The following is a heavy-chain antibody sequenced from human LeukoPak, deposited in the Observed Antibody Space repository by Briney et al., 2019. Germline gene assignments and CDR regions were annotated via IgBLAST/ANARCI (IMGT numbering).Heavy chain of an antibody. J-gene: IGHJ4*02. D-gene: IGHD3-22*01. V-gene: IGHV4-39*07. CDR3: ARDSTYYYDSSGYFTADRGDY. CDR2: MYSSGST. Sequence: SETLSLICTVSGGSISRSSYYCGWIRQPPGKGLEWIGSMYSSGSTYYNPSLKSRVTISVDRSKNQFYLKLSAVTAADTAVYYCARDSTYYYDSSGYFTADRGDYWGQGTLVTVSS. CDR1: GGSISRSSYY.